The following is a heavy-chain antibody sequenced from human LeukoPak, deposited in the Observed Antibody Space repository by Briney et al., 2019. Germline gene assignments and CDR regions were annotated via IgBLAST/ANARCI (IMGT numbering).Heavy chain of an antibody. CDR1: GFTFSSYW. CDR2: INTDGSST. D-gene: IGHD3-9*01. Sequence: GGSLRLSCAASGFTFSSYWMHWVRQAPGKGLVWVSRINTDGSSTSYADSVKGRFTISRDNSKNTLYLQMNSLRAEDTAVYYCAKVTLTGPDYWGQGTLVTVSS. CDR3: AKVTLTGPDY. V-gene: IGHV3-74*01. J-gene: IGHJ4*02.